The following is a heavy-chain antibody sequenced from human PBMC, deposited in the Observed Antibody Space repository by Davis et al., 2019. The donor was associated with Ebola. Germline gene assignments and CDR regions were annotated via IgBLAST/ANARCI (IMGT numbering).Heavy chain of an antibody. V-gene: IGHV4-34*01. Sequence: SETLSLTCAVYVGSFNDYYWSWIRQPPGKGLEWIGEVNHGGSAKYNPSLRSRVTISVDTSKNQFFLKVSSVTAADTAVYYCARVDRLAFDPWGQGTLVTVSS. CDR1: VGSFNDYY. CDR3: ARVDRLAFDP. CDR2: VNHGGSA. D-gene: IGHD3-3*02. J-gene: IGHJ5*02.